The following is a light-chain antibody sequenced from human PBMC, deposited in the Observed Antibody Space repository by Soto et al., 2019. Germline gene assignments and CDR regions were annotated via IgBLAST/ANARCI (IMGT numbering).Light chain of an antibody. V-gene: IGKV3-20*01. CDR3: QQYGTSPPNI. CDR2: DAS. J-gene: IGKJ2*01. Sequence: EIVLTQSPGTLSLSPGDRGTLSCRASQNINSGYLAWYQQKPGQAPSLLIYDASSRAADIPDKFSCSGSGTNFTLTISRLEPEDSAVYYCQQYGTSPPNIFGQGTKVEIK. CDR1: QNINSGY.